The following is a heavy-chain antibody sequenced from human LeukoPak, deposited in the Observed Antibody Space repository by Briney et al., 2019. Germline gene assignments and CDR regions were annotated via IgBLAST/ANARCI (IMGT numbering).Heavy chain of an antibody. D-gene: IGHD3-9*01. J-gene: IGHJ6*03. V-gene: IGHV4-59*01. Sequence: SETLSLTCTVSGGSISSYYWSWIRQPPGKGLEWIGYIYYSGSTNYNPSLKSRVTISVDTSKNQFSLKLSSVTAADTAVYYCARNSEGRYFDWRYCYYYMDVWGKGTTVTISS. CDR2: IYYSGST. CDR3: ARNSEGRYFDWRYCYYYMDV. CDR1: GGSISSYY.